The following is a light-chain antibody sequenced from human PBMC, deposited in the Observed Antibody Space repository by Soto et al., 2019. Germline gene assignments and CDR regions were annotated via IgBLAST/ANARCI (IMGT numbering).Light chain of an antibody. J-gene: IGLJ2*01. V-gene: IGLV1-40*01. CDR3: AAWDGSLSGVV. CDR1: SSNIGAGYD. CDR2: GNT. Sequence: QSVLTQPPSVSGAPGQRVTISCTGSSSNIGAGYDVHWCQQLPGTAPKLLIYGNTNRPSGVPDRFSGSKSGTSASLAITGLQAEDEADYYCAAWDGSLSGVVFGGGTQLTVL.